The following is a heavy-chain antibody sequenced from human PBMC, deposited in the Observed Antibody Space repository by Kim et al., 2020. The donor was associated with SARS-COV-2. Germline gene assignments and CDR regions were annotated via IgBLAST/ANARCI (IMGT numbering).Heavy chain of an antibody. D-gene: IGHD6-13*01. CDR3: ARRRSSSGAFDI. V-gene: IGHV6-1*01. Sequence: DYAVSVKSRITINPDPTKNQFSLQLNAVTPEDTAVYYCARRRSSSGAFDIWGQGTMVTVSS. J-gene: IGHJ3*02.